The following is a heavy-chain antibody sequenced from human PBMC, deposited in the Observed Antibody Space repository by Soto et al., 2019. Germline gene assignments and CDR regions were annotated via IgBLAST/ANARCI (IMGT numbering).Heavy chain of an antibody. CDR1: GGSISSYY. V-gene: IGHV4-59*08. CDR2: IYYSGST. J-gene: IGHJ4*02. Sequence: PSETLSLTCTVSGGSISSYYWSWIRQPPGKGLEWIGYIYYSGSTNYKPSLKSRVTISVDTSKNQFSLKLSSVTAADTAVYYCARLEFCTNTSCYPDYWGQGTQVTVS. CDR3: ARLEFCTNTSCYPDY. D-gene: IGHD2-2*01.